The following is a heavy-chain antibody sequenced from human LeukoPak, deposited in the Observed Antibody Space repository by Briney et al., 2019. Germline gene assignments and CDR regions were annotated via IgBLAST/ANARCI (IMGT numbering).Heavy chain of an antibody. D-gene: IGHD3-10*02. Sequence: GGSLRLSCAASGFTFSSYWMNWVRQAPGKGLEWVTNIKQDGSERYYVDSVKGRFTISRDNAKNSLYLQMNSLRAEDTAVYYCAELGITMIGGVWGKGTTVTISS. J-gene: IGHJ6*04. CDR1: GFTFSSYW. V-gene: IGHV3-7*01. CDR3: AELGITMIGGV. CDR2: IKQDGSER.